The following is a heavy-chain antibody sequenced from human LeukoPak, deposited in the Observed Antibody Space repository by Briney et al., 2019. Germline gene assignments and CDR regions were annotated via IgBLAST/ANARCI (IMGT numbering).Heavy chain of an antibody. V-gene: IGHV4-4*07. J-gene: IGHJ4*02. CDR3: ARDHYDSSGYYIVDY. CDR1: GGSISDYY. CDR2: IYTSGST. Sequence: SETLSLTCTVSGGSISDYYWSWLRQPAGKGLEWIGRIYTSGSTNYNPSLKSRVTMSVDTSKNQFSLKLSSVTAADTAVYYCARDHYDSSGYYIVDYWGQGTLVTVSS. D-gene: IGHD3-22*01.